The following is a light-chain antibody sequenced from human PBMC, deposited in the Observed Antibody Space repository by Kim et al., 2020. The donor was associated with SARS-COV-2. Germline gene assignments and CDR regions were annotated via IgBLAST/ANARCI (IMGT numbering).Light chain of an antibody. CDR2: GAS. CDR3: QQYGSSPQT. V-gene: IGKV3-20*01. Sequence: LSPGERATLSCRASQSVSGSKLVWYQQKPGQAPRLLIYGASSRATGIPDRFSGSGSGTDFTLTISRLEPEDVAVYYCQQYGSSPQTFGQGTKLEI. CDR1: QSVSGSK. J-gene: IGKJ2*01.